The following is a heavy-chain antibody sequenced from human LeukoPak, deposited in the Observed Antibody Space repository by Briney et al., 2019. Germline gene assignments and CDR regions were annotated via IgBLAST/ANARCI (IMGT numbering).Heavy chain of an antibody. Sequence: PGGSLRLSCAASGFTFTTYGMHWVRQAPDKGLEWVAFIWFDGSENYYADSVKGRFTIFRDNSKNTVYLQMNSLRAEDTAVYYCAKGSYYYFDHWGQGALVTVSS. CDR1: GFTFTTYG. CDR3: AKGSYYYFDH. D-gene: IGHD3-10*01. CDR2: IWFDGSEN. V-gene: IGHV3-30*02. J-gene: IGHJ4*02.